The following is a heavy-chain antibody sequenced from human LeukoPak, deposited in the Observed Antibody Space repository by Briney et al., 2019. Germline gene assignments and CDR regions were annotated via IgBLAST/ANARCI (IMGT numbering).Heavy chain of an antibody. V-gene: IGHV3-23*01. CDR3: AKGPSGSYYPGYFDY. CDR2: ISGSGGGT. J-gene: IGHJ4*02. Sequence: PGGSLRLSCAASGFTFSSYAMSWVRQAPGKGLEWVSAISGSGGGTYYPDSVKGRFTISRDNSMNTLYLQMNSLRAEDTAVYYCAKGPSGSYYPGYFDYWGQGTLVTVSS. CDR1: GFTFSSYA. D-gene: IGHD1-26*01.